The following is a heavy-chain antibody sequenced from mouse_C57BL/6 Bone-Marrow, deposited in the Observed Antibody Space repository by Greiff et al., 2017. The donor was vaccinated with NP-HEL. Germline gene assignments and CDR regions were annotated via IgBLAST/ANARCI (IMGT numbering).Heavy chain of an antibody. V-gene: IGHV1-82*01. J-gene: IGHJ3*01. CDR2: IYPGDGDT. Sequence: QVQLQQSGPELVKPGASVKISCKASGYAFSSSWMNWVKQRPGKGLEWIGRIYPGDGDTNYNGKFKGKATLTADKSSSTAYMQLSSLTSEDSAVYFCGGAQGWAYWGQGTLVTVSA. CDR3: GGAQGWAY. CDR1: GYAFSSSW. D-gene: IGHD3-2*02.